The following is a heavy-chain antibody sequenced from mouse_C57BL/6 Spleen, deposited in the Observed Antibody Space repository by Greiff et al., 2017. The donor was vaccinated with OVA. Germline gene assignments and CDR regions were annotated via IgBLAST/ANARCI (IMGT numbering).Heavy chain of an antibody. CDR3: AMEVGSNWYFDV. Sequence: ESGPGLVKPSQSLSLTCSVTGYSITSGYYWNWIRQFPGNKREWMGYISYDGSNNYNPSLKNRISITRDTSKNQFFLKLNSVTTEDTATYYFAMEVGSNWYFDVWGTGTTVTVSS. CDR1: GYSITSGYY. V-gene: IGHV3-6*01. CDR2: ISYDGSN. J-gene: IGHJ1*03. D-gene: IGHD1-1*01.